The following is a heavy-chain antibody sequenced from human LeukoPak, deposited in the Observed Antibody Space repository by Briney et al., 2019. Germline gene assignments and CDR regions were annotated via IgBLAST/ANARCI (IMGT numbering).Heavy chain of an antibody. CDR3: ARVPTSFYYFYMDV. Sequence: ASVKVSCKASGYTFNGYYMHWVRQAPGQGLEWMGWINPNSGCTNYAQQFQGRVTKTRDTSISTAYMELSRLRSHDTAVYYCARVPTSFYYFYMDVWGKGTTVTVSS. J-gene: IGHJ6*03. D-gene: IGHD3-10*01. V-gene: IGHV1-2*02. CDR1: GYTFNGYY. CDR2: INPNSGCT.